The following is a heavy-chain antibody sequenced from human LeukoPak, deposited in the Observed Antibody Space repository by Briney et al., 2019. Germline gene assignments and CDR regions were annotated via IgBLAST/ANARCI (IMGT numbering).Heavy chain of an antibody. Sequence: GGSLRLSCAASGFTFSSYEMNWVRQAPGKGLEWVSSISSSSSYIYYADSVKGRFTISRDNAKNSLYLQMNSLRAEDTAVYYCAREDTMRSGYFDYWGQGTLVTVSS. CDR3: AREDTMRSGYFDY. CDR2: ISSSSSYI. J-gene: IGHJ4*02. V-gene: IGHV3-21*01. D-gene: IGHD3-22*01. CDR1: GFTFSSYE.